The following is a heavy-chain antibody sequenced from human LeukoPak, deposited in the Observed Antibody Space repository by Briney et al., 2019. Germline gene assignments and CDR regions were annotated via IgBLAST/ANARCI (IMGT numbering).Heavy chain of an antibody. CDR1: GYTFTDYY. V-gene: IGHV1-2*02. J-gene: IGHJ5*02. D-gene: IGHD2-21*01. CDR2: INPNSGVI. Sequence: EASVKVSCKTSGYTFTDYYIHWVRQAPGQGLEWMGWINPNSGVISSAQKFRVRVTMTRDTSITTVYMEVRWLTSDDTAIYYCARADRLDGAPYLIGPWGQGTLVTVSS. CDR3: ARADRLDGAPYLIGP.